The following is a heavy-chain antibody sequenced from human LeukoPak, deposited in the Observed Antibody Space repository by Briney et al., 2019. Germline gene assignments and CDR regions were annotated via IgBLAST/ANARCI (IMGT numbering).Heavy chain of an antibody. V-gene: IGHV3-30-3*01. CDR1: GFTFSSYA. D-gene: IGHD6-13*01. J-gene: IGHJ3*02. Sequence: SGGSLRLSCAASGFTFSSYAMHWVRQAPGKGLEWVAVISYDGSNKYYADSVKGRFTISRDNSKNTLYLQMNSLRAEDTAVYYCAKDPWYSSSWYYVFDIWGQGTMVTVSS. CDR2: ISYDGSNK. CDR3: AKDPWYSSSWYYVFDI.